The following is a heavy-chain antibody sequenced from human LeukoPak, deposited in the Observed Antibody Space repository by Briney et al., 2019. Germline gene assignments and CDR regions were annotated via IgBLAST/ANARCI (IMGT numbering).Heavy chain of an antibody. V-gene: IGHV3-48*01. Sequence: GGSLRLSCAASGLAFSSSAMNWVRETPGKGLEWLSYSSASSSDVYYADSVKGRFTISRDNAKSSLYLQMNSLTAEDTAIYFCARGRDHAFDIWGQGTRVTVSS. CDR1: GLAFSSSA. J-gene: IGHJ3*02. CDR2: SSASSSDV. CDR3: ARGRDHAFDI.